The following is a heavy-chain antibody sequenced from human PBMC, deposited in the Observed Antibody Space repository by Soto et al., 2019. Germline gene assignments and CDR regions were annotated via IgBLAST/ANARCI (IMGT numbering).Heavy chain of an antibody. CDR1: GGSISSSNW. J-gene: IGHJ6*02. D-gene: IGHD2-15*01. CDR3: ARDHGDCSGGSCHSGYYYGMDV. Sequence: SETLSLTCAVSGGSISSSNWWSWVRQPPGKGLEWIGEIYHSGSTNYNPSLKSRVTISVDKSKNQFSLKLSSVTAADTAVHYCARDHGDCSGGSCHSGYYYGMDVWGQGTTVTVSS. CDR2: IYHSGST. V-gene: IGHV4-4*02.